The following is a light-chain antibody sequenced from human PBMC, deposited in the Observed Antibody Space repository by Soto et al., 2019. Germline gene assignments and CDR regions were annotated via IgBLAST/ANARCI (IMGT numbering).Light chain of an antibody. CDR1: QSVSSNF. V-gene: IGKV3-20*01. CDR2: GAS. CDR3: QQYDSSPRT. Sequence: ENVLTQSPGTLSLSPGGRATVSCRSSQSVSSNFLAWYQQKPGQAPRLLIYGASNRATGIPDRFSGSGSGTDFTLTISRLEPEDFAVYYCQQYDSSPRTFGQGTKVDIK. J-gene: IGKJ1*01.